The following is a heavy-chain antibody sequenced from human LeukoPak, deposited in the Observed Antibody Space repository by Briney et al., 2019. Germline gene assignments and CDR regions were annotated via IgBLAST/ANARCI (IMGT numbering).Heavy chain of an antibody. CDR2: IYSDGRT. CDR1: GFSVSSNY. J-gene: IGHJ6*03. D-gene: IGHD3-10*01. CDR3: ARVYGSGSYQNYYYYMDV. Sequence: GGSLRLSCAASGFSVSSNYMSWVRQAPGKGPEWVLVIYSDGRTFYTDSVKGRFTISRDNSKNTLYLQMNSLRAEDTAVYYCARVYGSGSYQNYYYYMDVWGKGTTVTISS. V-gene: IGHV3-53*01.